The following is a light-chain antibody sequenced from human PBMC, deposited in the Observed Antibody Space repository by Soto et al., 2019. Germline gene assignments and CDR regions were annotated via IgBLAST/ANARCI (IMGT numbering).Light chain of an antibody. J-gene: IGKJ1*01. CDR1: RGINTY. CDR2: SAS. CDR3: QQTYTTPRT. V-gene: IGKV1-39*01. Sequence: DIQMTQSPSSLSASIGDRVTITCRASRGINTYVNWYQQKPGKAPKLLIFSASTLQSGVPSRFSGGASGTDFTFTISSLLPEDFATYYCQQTYTTPRTFGQGTKVDIK.